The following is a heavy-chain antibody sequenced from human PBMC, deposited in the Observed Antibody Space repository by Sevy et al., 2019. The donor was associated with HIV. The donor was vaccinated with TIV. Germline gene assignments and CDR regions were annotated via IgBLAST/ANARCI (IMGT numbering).Heavy chain of an antibody. CDR1: GGSISSYY. J-gene: IGHJ4*02. CDR2: IYTSGST. Sequence: SETLSLTCTVSGGSISSYYWSWIRQPAGKGLEWIGRIYTSGSTKYNPSLKSRVTMSVDTSKNQFSLKLSSVTAADTAVYYCARDAKIDSSGYCPFDYWGQGTLVTVSS. D-gene: IGHD3-22*01. V-gene: IGHV4-4*07. CDR3: ARDAKIDSSGYCPFDY.